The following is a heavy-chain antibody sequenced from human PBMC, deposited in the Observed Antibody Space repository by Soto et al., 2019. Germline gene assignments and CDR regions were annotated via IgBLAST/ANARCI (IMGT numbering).Heavy chain of an antibody. V-gene: IGHV3-49*04. CDR2: IRSEANGGTT. CDR1: GFTFGSYA. CDR3: TRYYYESSGYYDY. J-gene: IGHJ4*02. D-gene: IGHD3-22*01. Sequence: GGSLRLSCTGSGFTFGSYALSWGRQAPGKGLERGGVIRSEANGGTTDYAASVKGRITISRDDSKSIAYMEINSLQTEDTAVYYCTRYYYESSGYYDYWGQGALVTVSS.